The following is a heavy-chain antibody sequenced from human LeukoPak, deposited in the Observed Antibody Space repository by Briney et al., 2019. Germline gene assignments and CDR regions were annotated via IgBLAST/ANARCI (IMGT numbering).Heavy chain of an antibody. CDR1: GGTFSSYA. J-gene: IGHJ4*02. CDR2: IIPIFGTA. Sequence: SVKVSCKASGGTFSSYAISWVRQAPGQWLEWMGGIIPIFGTANYAQKFQGRVTITADESTSTAYMELSSLRSEDTAVYYCARRRYYYDSSGPFDYWGQGTLVTVSS. CDR3: ARRRYYYDSSGPFDY. D-gene: IGHD3-22*01. V-gene: IGHV1-69*13.